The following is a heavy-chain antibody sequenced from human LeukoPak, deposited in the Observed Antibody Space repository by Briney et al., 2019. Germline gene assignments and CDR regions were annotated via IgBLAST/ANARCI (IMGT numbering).Heavy chain of an antibody. CDR2: ISYDGRDI. V-gene: IGHV3-30*04. CDR3: ARDIMILVRKAYFDY. CDR1: GFTFSSYA. D-gene: IGHD3-22*01. J-gene: IGHJ4*02. Sequence: GGSLRLSCAASGFTFSSYAMSWVRQAPGKGLEWVAFISYDGRDIYYADSVRGRFTISRDNSKDTVYLQMNSLRTEDTAVYYCARDIMILVRKAYFDYWGQGTLVTASS.